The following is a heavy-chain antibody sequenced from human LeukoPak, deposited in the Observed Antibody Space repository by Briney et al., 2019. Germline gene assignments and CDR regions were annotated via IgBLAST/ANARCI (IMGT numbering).Heavy chain of an antibody. CDR3: AELGITMIGGV. V-gene: IGHV3-48*03. Sequence: GGSLRLSCAVSGFTFSSYNMNWVRQAPGKGLEWVSYISSSGSTIYYADSVKGRFTISTDNAKNSLYLQMNSLRAEDTAVYYCAELGITMIGGVWGKGTTVTIS. D-gene: IGHD3-10*02. CDR1: GFTFSSYN. J-gene: IGHJ6*03. CDR2: ISSSGSTI.